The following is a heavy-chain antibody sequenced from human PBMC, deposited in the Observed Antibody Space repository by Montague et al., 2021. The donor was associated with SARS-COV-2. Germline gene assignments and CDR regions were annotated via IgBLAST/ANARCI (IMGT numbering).Heavy chain of an antibody. CDR3: ARETMTADAFDI. D-gene: IGHD1-14*01. CDR1: GASVGSSD. CDR2: FYSVGST. Sequence: SETPSLTCTVSGASVGSSDWGWIRQSPGKGLEWIGYFYSVGSTDYNPSLKSRATISRDTSKNQFSLKVRSVTAADTAVYYCARETMTADAFDIWGQGTMVTVSS. V-gene: IGHV4-59*02. J-gene: IGHJ3*02.